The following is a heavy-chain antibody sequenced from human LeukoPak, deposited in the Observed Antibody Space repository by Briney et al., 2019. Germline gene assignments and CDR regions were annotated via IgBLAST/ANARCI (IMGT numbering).Heavy chain of an antibody. Sequence: GGSLRLSCAASGFTFSSYEMNWVRQAPGKGLEWVSGISGSGGSTFYTDSVKGRLTISRDNSKNTLYLQMSSLRVEDTAVYYCAKYNRFCPGGSCYSFDSWGLGTLVTVSS. CDR1: GFTFSSYE. V-gene: IGHV3-23*01. CDR3: AKYNRFCPGGSCYSFDS. D-gene: IGHD2-15*01. J-gene: IGHJ4*02. CDR2: ISGSGGST.